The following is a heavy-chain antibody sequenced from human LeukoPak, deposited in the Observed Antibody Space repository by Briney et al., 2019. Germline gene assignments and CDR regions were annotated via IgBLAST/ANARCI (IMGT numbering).Heavy chain of an antibody. V-gene: IGHV4-59*01. CDR1: GGSISSYY. CDR3: ARGGIGYEYNWFDP. D-gene: IGHD5-12*01. Sequence: PSETLSLTCTVSGGSISSYYWSWIRQPPGKGLEWLGYIYYSGSTNYNPSLKSRVTISVDTSKNQFSLKLSSVTAADSAVYYCARGGIGYEYNWFDPWGQGTLVTVSS. J-gene: IGHJ5*02. CDR2: IYYSGST.